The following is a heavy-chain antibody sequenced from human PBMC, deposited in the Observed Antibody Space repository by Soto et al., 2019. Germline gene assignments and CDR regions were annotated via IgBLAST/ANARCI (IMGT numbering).Heavy chain of an antibody. CDR3: ASWVTRSGSWYDDILRWFDT. D-gene: IGHD6-13*01. CDR1: GGTFSSYA. J-gene: IGHJ5*02. Sequence: SVKVSCKASGGTFSSYAISWVRQAPGQGLEWMGGIIPIFGTANYAQKFQGRVTITADESTSTAYMELSSLRSEDTAVYYCASWVTRSGSWYDDILRWFDTWGQGTLVTVSS. V-gene: IGHV1-69*13. CDR2: IIPIFGTA.